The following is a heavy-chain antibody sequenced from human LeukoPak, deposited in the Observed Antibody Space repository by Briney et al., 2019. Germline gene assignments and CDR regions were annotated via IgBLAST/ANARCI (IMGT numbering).Heavy chain of an antibody. CDR2: IKSKSDGGTT. D-gene: IGHD1-20*01. CDR1: GFTFSNAW. Sequence: GGSLRLSCAASGFTFSNAWMTWVRQAPGKGLERVGRIKSKSDGGTTDYVAPVRGRFTISRDDSKNTLYLQMNSLKAEDTAVYFCTTETLTGYYYYMDVWGKGTTVTVSS. V-gene: IGHV3-15*01. CDR3: TTETLTGYYYYMDV. J-gene: IGHJ6*03.